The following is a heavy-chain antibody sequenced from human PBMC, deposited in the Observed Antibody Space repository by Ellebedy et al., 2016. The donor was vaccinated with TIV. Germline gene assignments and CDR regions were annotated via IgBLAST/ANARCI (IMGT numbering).Heavy chain of an antibody. CDR2: MYTVGTT. J-gene: IGHJ4*02. D-gene: IGHD6-19*01. Sequence: GESLKISXAASGFNVSGNYMTWVRQAPRKGLEWVSVMYTVGTTYYAVSDSVKGRFSISRDNSKNTLYLQMNSLRVEDTAVYYCARAYSNGRLSDWGQGTPVTVSS. V-gene: IGHV3-53*01. CDR3: ARAYSNGRLSD. CDR1: GFNVSGNY.